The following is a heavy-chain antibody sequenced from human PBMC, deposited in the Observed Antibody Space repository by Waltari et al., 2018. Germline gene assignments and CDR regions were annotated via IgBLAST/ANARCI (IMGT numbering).Heavy chain of an antibody. J-gene: IGHJ6*02. CDR3: ARDTGALWMDV. V-gene: IGHV1-46*01. CDR2: SNPRGGST. D-gene: IGHD2-21*01. Sequence: QVQLVQSGAEVKKPGASVKISCKTSEYTFTSSYIHWVRQAPGQGLEWMGRSNPRGGSTIYAQKVQGRVTMTRDTSTSTVYMELSSLRSEDTAVYYCARDTGALWMDVWGQGTTVTVSS. CDR1: EYTFTSSY.